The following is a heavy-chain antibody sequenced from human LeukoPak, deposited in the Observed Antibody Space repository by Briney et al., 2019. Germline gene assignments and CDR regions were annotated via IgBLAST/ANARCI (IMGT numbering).Heavy chain of an antibody. CDR3: ARVVAYEYGMDV. J-gene: IGHJ6*02. Sequence: ASLKVSCKASGYTFTGYYIHWVRQAPGQGLEWVGWINPNSGATNYAQKFQGRVTMTRDTSISTAYMELSRLRSDDTAVYYCARVVAYEYGMDVWGQGTTVTVSS. D-gene: IGHD3-3*01. CDR1: GYTFTGYY. CDR2: INPNSGAT. V-gene: IGHV1-2*02.